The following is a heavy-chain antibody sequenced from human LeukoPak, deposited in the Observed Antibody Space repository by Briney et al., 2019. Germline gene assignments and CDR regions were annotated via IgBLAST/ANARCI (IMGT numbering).Heavy chain of an antibody. J-gene: IGHJ4*02. D-gene: IGHD6-13*01. Sequence: GGSLRLSCVASGFTFSNFAMNWVRQAPGKGLEWVSHITSTGGYTNYADSVEGRSTISRDNSKNTLYLQMNSLRAEDTAVYYCARDNGGPIAAAGFSWGQGTLVTVSS. CDR2: ITSTGGYT. CDR3: ARDNGGPIAAAGFS. CDR1: GFTFSNFA. V-gene: IGHV3-23*01.